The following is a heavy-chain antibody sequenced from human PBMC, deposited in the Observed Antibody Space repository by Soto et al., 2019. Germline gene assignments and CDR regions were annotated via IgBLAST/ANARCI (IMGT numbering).Heavy chain of an antibody. J-gene: IGHJ5*01. CDR3: ARDFSYCSSTSCSNWFDS. CDR2: TRNKANSYTT. Sequence: GGSLRLSCAASGFTFSDHYMDWVRQAPGKGLEWVGRTRNKANSYTTEYAASVKGRFTISRDDSKNSLYLQMNSLKTEDTAVYYCARDFSYCSSTSCSNWFDSWGQGTLVTVSS. CDR1: GFTFSDHY. V-gene: IGHV3-72*01. D-gene: IGHD2-2*01.